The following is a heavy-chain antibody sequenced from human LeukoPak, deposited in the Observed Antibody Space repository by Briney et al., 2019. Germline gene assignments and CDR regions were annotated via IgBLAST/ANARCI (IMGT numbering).Heavy chain of an antibody. CDR2: ICASGST. CDR3: ARGLSKLEY. Sequence: SETLSLTCTVSGGSISIGSYCWSWIRQPAGKGLEWIGRICASGSTNYNPSLKSRVTISVDTSKNQFSMKLSSGTATDTAVYYCARGLSKLEYWGQGTLVTVSS. D-gene: IGHD2-8*01. CDR1: GGSISIGSYC. V-gene: IGHV4-61*02. J-gene: IGHJ4*02.